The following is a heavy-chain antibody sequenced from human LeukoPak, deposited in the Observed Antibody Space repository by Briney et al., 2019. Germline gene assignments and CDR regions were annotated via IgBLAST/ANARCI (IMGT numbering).Heavy chain of an antibody. CDR3: ARDYYDILTGYLTQTKAYYMDV. Sequence: ASVKVSCKASGYTFTGYYMHWVRQAPGQGLEWMGRINPNSGGTNYAQKFQGRVTMTRDTSISTAYMELSRLRSDDTAVYYCARDYYDILTGYLTQTKAYYMDVWGKGTTVTVSS. D-gene: IGHD3-9*01. CDR1: GYTFTGYY. CDR2: INPNSGGT. V-gene: IGHV1-2*06. J-gene: IGHJ6*03.